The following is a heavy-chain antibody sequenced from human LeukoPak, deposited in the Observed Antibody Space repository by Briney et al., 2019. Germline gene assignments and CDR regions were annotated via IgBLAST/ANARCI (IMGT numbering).Heavy chain of an antibody. CDR3: ARGKTTHPIDY. Sequence: ASVKVSCKASGYTFTSYDINWVRPATGQGLGWMGWMNPNSGNTGYAQKFQGRVTMTRNTSISTAYMELSSLRPEDTAVYYCARGKTTHPIDYWGQGTLVTVSS. D-gene: IGHD1-14*01. J-gene: IGHJ4*02. CDR1: GYTFTSYD. V-gene: IGHV1-8*01. CDR2: MNPNSGNT.